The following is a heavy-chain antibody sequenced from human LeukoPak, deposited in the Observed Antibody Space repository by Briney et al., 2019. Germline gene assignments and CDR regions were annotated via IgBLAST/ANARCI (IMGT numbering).Heavy chain of an antibody. D-gene: IGHD4-17*01. CDR3: ARGDPFNGDFLY. Sequence: PGGSLRLSCTLSGLAVSDNYLTWVRQAPGKGLERVSVIFPNGNTYSADFVEGRFSISRDKSTNTLFLDMSRVQTDDTAVYFCARGDPFNGDFLYWGQGTLVSVSS. CDR1: GLAVSDNY. CDR2: IFPNGNT. V-gene: IGHV3-53*01. J-gene: IGHJ4*02.